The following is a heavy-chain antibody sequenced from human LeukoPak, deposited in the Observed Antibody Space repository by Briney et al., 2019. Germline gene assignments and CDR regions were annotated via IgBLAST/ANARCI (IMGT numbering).Heavy chain of an antibody. V-gene: IGHV3-11*04. J-gene: IGHJ4*02. Sequence: GGSLRLSCAPSGFTFSDYYMSWIRQAPGKGLEWVSYISSSGSTIYYADSVKGRYNISRDNAKNSLYLQMNSLRAEDTAVYYCASGYDSSGYYYSEFDYWGQGTLVTVSS. CDR3: ASGYDSSGYYYSEFDY. CDR2: ISSSGSTI. CDR1: GFTFSDYY. D-gene: IGHD3-22*01.